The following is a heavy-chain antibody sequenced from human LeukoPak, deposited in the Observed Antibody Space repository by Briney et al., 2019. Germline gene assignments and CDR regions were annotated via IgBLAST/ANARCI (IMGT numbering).Heavy chain of an antibody. CDR2: IYHSGST. CDR3: ARRVAAAGIDLGAFDI. D-gene: IGHD6-13*01. CDR1: GGSISSYY. Sequence: SETLSLTCTVSGGSISSYYWSWIRQPPGKGLEWIGYIYHSGSTNYNPSLKSRVTISVDTSKNQFSLKLSSVTAADTAVYYCARRVAAAGIDLGAFDIWGQGTMVTVSS. V-gene: IGHV4-59*08. J-gene: IGHJ3*02.